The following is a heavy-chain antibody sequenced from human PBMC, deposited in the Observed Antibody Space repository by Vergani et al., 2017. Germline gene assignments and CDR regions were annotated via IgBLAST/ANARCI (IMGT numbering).Heavy chain of an antibody. CDR1: GGPFSSYA. V-gene: IGHV1-69*12. J-gene: IGHJ5*02. CDR3: ARDLGGYSGYGENWFDP. Sequence: QVQLVQSGAEVKKPGSPVKVSCKASGGPFSSYAISWVRQAPGQGLEWMGGMIPIFGTANYAQKFQGRVTITADESTSTAYMELSSLRSEDTAVYYCARDLGGYSGYGENWFDPWGQGTLVTVSS. CDR2: MIPIFGTA. D-gene: IGHD5-12*01.